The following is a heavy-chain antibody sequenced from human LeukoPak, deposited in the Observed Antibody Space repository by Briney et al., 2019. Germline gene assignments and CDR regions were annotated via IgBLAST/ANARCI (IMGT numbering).Heavy chain of an antibody. D-gene: IGHD4-17*01. CDR2: IHHGGTT. CDR1: GYSINSGYW. Sequence: PSETLSLTCAVSGYSINSGYWWSWVRQPPGKGLEWIGEIHHGGTTNYNPSLKSRVTISVDTSKNRFSLMLTSVTAADTAVYYCARNGHYSADYWGQGTLVTVSS. J-gene: IGHJ4*02. V-gene: IGHV4-4*02. CDR3: ARNGHYSADY.